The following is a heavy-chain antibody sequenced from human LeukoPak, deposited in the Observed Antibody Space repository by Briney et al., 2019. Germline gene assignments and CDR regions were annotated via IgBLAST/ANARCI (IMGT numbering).Heavy chain of an antibody. D-gene: IGHD1-1*01. CDR1: GGSISSGDYY. CDR2: IYYSGST. J-gene: IGHJ4*02. Sequence: SETLSLTCTVSGGSISSGDYYWSWIRQPPGKGLEWIGYIYYSGSTYYNPSLKSRVTISVDTSKNQFSLKLSSVTAADTAVYYCARTTTDPLYYFDYWGQGTLVTVSS. CDR3: ARTTTDPLYYFDY. V-gene: IGHV4-30-4*01.